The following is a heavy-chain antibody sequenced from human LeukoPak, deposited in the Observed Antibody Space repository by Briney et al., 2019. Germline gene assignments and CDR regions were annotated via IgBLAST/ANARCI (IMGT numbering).Heavy chain of an antibody. D-gene: IGHD3-16*02. CDR3: ATPRFRYDYVWGSYRTTLDY. Sequence: ASVKVSCKAFGYTFTSNYMHWVRQAPGQGPEWMGVISPSGGSTTYAQKFQGRVTLTRDMSTSTDYLELSSLRSEDTAVYYCATPRFRYDYVWGSYRTTLDYWGQGTLVTVSS. V-gene: IGHV1-46*01. J-gene: IGHJ4*02. CDR2: ISPSGGST. CDR1: GYTFTSNY.